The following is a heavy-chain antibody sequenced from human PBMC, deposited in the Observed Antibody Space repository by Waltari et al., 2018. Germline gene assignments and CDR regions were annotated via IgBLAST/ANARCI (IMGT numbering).Heavy chain of an antibody. Sequence: EVQLLESGGGLVQPGGSLRLSCAASGCPFSNEALNWVRQAPGKGLEWVSAISGGGANTYYADSMKGRFTISRDNSKNTVYLQINSLRVDDTAVYYCARDPRSGQWALYNFDYWGQGTLLTVSS. CDR1: GCPFSNEA. V-gene: IGHV3-23*01. D-gene: IGHD3-3*01. CDR3: ARDPRSGQWALYNFDY. J-gene: IGHJ4*02. CDR2: ISGGGANT.